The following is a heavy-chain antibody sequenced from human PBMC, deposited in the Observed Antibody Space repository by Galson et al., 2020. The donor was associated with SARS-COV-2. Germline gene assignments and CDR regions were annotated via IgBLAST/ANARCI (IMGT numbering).Heavy chain of an antibody. Sequence: GGSLRLSCAASGFTFSRYAMSWVRQAPGKGLEWVSSISAGGSSTYHADSVKGRFTISRDNSKNTLYLQMNSLRAEDTALYYCAKYQGNDYGDHLDYWGQGTLVSVSS. CDR1: GFTFSRYA. CDR3: AKYQGNDYGDHLDY. V-gene: IGHV3-23*01. CDR2: ISAGGSST. D-gene: IGHD4-17*01. J-gene: IGHJ4*02.